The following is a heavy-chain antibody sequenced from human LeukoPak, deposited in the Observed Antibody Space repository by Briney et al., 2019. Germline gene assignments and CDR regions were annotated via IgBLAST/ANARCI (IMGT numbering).Heavy chain of an antibody. CDR3: ARDVDGWFDP. CDR2: ISYDGSNK. V-gene: IGHV3-30*04. J-gene: IGHJ5*02. Sequence: PGRSLRLSCAASGFTFSSYAMHWVRQAPGKGLEWVAVISYDGSNKYYADSVKGRFTISRDNSKNTLYLQMNSPRAEDTAVYYCARDVDGWFDPWGQGTLVTVSS. CDR1: GFTFSSYA.